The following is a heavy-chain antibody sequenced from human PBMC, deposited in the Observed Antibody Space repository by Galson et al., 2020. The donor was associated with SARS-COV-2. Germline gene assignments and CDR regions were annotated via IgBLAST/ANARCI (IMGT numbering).Heavy chain of an antibody. CDR3: AREENFLLAVTATRMCYVVY. V-gene: IGHV4-34*01. CDR2: INPSGST. J-gene: IGHJ4*02. CDR1: GGYFSGYY. Sequence: TLSLTCAVSGGYFSGYYWTWIRQPPGTGLDWLGEINPSGSTNYNPSLKSRVPISVDTSKIHFSLKLSSVPAAETAVYYCAREENFLLAVTATRMCYVVYWGRGTLATVSS. D-gene: IGHD2-21*02.